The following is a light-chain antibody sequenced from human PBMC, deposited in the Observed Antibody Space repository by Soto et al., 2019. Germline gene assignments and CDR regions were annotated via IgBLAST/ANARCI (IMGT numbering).Light chain of an antibody. Sequence: QSALTQPTSVSGSPGQSVTISCTGTSSDIGYNNRVSWYQQPPGTAPKLMIYEVSTRYSGVPDRFSGSKSGNTASLTISGLQAEDEADYYCSSVASSATLVFGGGTKLTVL. CDR3: SSVASSATLV. J-gene: IGLJ3*02. CDR2: EVS. V-gene: IGLV2-18*02. CDR1: SSDIGYNNR.